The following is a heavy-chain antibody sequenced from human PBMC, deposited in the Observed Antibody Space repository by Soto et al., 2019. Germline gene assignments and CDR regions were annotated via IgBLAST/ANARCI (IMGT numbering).Heavy chain of an antibody. V-gene: IGHV5-51*01. J-gene: IGHJ6*03. D-gene: IGHD2-2*01. CDR1: GYSFTSYW. CDR3: ARLGRGVVPAANFSHFYYYMDV. CDR2: IYPGDSDT. Sequence: GESLKISCKGSGYSFTSYWIGWVRQMPGKGLEWMGIIYPGDSDTRYSPSFQGQVTISADKSISTAYLQWSSLKASDTAMYYCARLGRGVVPAANFSHFYYYMDVWGKGTTVTVSS.